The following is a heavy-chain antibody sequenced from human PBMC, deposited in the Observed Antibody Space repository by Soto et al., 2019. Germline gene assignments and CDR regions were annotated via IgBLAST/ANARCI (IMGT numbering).Heavy chain of an antibody. Sequence: GASVKVSCKPSGYTFTSHGISWVRQAPGQGLEWMGWISAYNGNTNYEQKLQGRVIMTTATSTSTAYMELRSLRSGDTAVYYSARDSSGWSGDWFDHWGQGTLVTVSS. D-gene: IGHD6-19*01. CDR3: ARDSSGWSGDWFDH. V-gene: IGHV1-18*01. CDR1: GYTFTSHG. J-gene: IGHJ5*02. CDR2: ISAYNGNT.